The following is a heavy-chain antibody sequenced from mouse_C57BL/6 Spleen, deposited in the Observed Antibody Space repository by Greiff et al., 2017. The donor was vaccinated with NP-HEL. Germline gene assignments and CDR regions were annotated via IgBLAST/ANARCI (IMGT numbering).Heavy chain of an antibody. Sequence: QVQLQQPGAELVRPGSSVKLSCKASGYTFTSYWMHWVKQRPIQGLEWIGNIDPSDSETHYNQKFKDKATLTVDKSSSTAYMQLSSLTAEDSAVYYSARGYYGSAAYWGQGTLVTVSA. J-gene: IGHJ3*01. CDR2: IDPSDSET. D-gene: IGHD1-1*01. CDR3: ARGYYGSAAY. CDR1: GYTFTSYW. V-gene: IGHV1-52*01.